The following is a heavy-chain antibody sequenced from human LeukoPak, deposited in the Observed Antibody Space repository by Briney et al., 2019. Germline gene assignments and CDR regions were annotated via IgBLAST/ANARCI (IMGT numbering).Heavy chain of an antibody. CDR1: GFTFSTYW. D-gene: IGHD7-27*01. J-gene: IGHJ2*01. CDR2: INSDVSST. Sequence: PGGSLRLSCATSGFTFSTYWMHWVRQAPGKGLVWVSRINSDVSSTSYADSVKGRFTISRDNAENTLYLQMNSLRAEDTAVYYCAKELTGGHWYFDLWGRGTLVTVSS. V-gene: IGHV3-74*01. CDR3: AKELTGGHWYFDL.